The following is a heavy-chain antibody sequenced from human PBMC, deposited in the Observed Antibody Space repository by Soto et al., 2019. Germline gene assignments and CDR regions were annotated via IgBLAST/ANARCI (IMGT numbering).Heavy chain of an antibody. Sequence: SETLSLTCAVSGGSISSSNWWSWVRQPPGKGLEWIGEIYHSGSTNYNPSLKSRVTISVDKSKNQFSLKLGSVTAADTAVYYCARLYSSSPYYYYYYGMDVWGQGTTVTVSS. V-gene: IGHV4-4*02. D-gene: IGHD6-6*01. CDR2: IYHSGST. J-gene: IGHJ6*02. CDR1: GGSISSSNW. CDR3: ARLYSSSPYYYYYYGMDV.